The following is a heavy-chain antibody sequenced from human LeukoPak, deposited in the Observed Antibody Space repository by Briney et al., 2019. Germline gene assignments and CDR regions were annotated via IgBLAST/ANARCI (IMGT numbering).Heavy chain of an antibody. CDR3: ARVDSGWNYYYYYYGTDV. Sequence: SETLSLTCTVSGGSISSYYWSWIRQPPGKGLEWIGYIYYSGSTNYNPSLKSRVTISVDTSKNQFSLKLSSVTAADTAVYYCARVDSGWNYYYYYYGTDVWGQGTTVTVSS. CDR2: IYYSGST. CDR1: GGSISSYY. V-gene: IGHV4-59*01. J-gene: IGHJ6*02. D-gene: IGHD6-19*01.